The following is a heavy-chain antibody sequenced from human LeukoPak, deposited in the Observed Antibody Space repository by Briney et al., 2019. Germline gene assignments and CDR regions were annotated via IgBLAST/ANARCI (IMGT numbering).Heavy chain of an antibody. J-gene: IGHJ4*02. CDR2: IYYSGST. V-gene: IGHV4-59*01. CDR3: AAAADFGYFDY. CDR1: GGSISSYY. Sequence: SETLSLTCTVSGGSISSYYWSWIRQPPGKGLGWIGYIYYSGSTNYNPSLQSRVTISVDTSKNQFSLKLSSVTAADTAVYYCAAAADFGYFDYWGQGTLVTVSS. D-gene: IGHD6-13*01.